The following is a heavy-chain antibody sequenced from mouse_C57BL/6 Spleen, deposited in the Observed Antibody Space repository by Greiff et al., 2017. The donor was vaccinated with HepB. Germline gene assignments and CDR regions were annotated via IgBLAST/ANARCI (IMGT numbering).Heavy chain of an antibody. CDR1: GYTFTSYW. Sequence: QVQLQQPGAELVMPGASVKLSCKASGYTFTSYWMHWVKQRPGQGLEWIGEIDPSDSYTNYNQKFKGKSTLTVDKSSSTAYMQLSSLTSEDSAVYYCARSDDGYWYFDVWGTGTTVTVSS. V-gene: IGHV1-69*01. CDR2: IDPSDSYT. D-gene: IGHD2-12*01. J-gene: IGHJ1*03. CDR3: ARSDDGYWYFDV.